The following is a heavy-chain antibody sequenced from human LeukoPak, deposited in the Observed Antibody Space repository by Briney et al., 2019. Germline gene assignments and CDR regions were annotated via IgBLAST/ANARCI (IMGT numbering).Heavy chain of an antibody. V-gene: IGHV4-39*07. CDR1: GGSISSSSYY. CDR2: IYYSGST. J-gene: IGHJ6*03. Sequence: PSETLSLTCTVSGGSISSSSYYWGWIRQPPGKGLEWIGSIYYSGSTYYNPSLKSRVTISVDTSKNQFSLKLSSVTAADTAVYYCARVIPHYYYYYMDVWGKGTTVTVSS. CDR3: ARVIPHYYYYYMDV.